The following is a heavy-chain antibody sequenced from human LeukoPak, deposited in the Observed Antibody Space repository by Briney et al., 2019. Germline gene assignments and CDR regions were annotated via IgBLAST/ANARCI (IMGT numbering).Heavy chain of an antibody. D-gene: IGHD6-6*01. J-gene: IGHJ4*02. CDR3: IYTSSGGTFDY. CDR1: GFTFSSYW. V-gene: IGHV3-7*01. CDR2: IKQDGSEK. Sequence: PGGSLRLSCAASGFTFSSYWMSWVRQAPGMGLEWVANIKQDGSEKYYVDSVKGRFTISRDNAKNSLYLQMNTLRAEDTAVYYCIYTSSGGTFDYWGQGTLVTVSS.